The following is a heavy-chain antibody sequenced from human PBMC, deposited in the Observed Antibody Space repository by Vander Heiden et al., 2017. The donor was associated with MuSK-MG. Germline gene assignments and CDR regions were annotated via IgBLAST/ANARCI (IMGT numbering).Heavy chain of an antibody. CDR2: IRYDGSKK. D-gene: IGHD1-26*01. Sequence: QVQLVESGGGVVQPGGSLRLSCAASGFTFSSYGMHWVRQAPGKGLEWVAFIRYDGSKKDEADSVKGRFTISRDKAKNTLYMQMKRMRAEDTAVYYAAKESSWGNFDYWGHGTLIT. CDR1: GFTFSSYG. J-gene: IGHJ4*01. V-gene: IGHV3-30*02. CDR3: AKESSWGNFDY.